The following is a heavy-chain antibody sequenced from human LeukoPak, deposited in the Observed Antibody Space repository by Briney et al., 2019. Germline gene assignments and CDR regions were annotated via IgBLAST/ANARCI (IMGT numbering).Heavy chain of an antibody. CDR2: INHSGST. D-gene: IGHD3-22*01. Sequence: SETLSLTCAVYGGSFSGYYWGWIRQPPGKGLEWIGEINHSGSTNYNPSLKSRVTISVDTSKNQFSLKLSSVTAADTAVYYCARSRYYYDSSGYRGKGAFDIWGQGTMVTVSS. CDR3: ARSRYYYDSSGYRGKGAFDI. J-gene: IGHJ3*02. V-gene: IGHV4-34*01. CDR1: GGSFSGYY.